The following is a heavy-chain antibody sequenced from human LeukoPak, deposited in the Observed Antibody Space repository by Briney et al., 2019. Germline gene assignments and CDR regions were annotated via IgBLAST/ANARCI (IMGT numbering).Heavy chain of an antibody. CDR2: IYPGDSDT. J-gene: IGHJ4*02. Sequence: GESLKISCKGSGYSFTSYWIGWVRQMPGKGLEWMGIIYPGDSDTRYSPSFQGQVTISADKSLSTAYLQWSSLKASDTAIYYCARQDVCSGGSGSAAVDYWGQGTLVTVSS. CDR3: ARQDVCSGGSGSAAVDY. V-gene: IGHV5-51*01. D-gene: IGHD2-15*01. CDR1: GYSFTSYW.